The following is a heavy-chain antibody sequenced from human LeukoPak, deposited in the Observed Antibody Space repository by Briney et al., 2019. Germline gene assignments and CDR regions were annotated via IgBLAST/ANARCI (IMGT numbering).Heavy chain of an antibody. CDR2: INPNSGGT. V-gene: IGHV1-2*02. CDR3: ARVPTIVATNWFDP. J-gene: IGHJ5*02. CDR1: GYTFTGYY. Sequence: ASVKVSCKASGYTFTGYYMHWVRQAPGQGLEWMGWINPNSGGTNYAQKFQGRVTMTRDTSISTAYMELSRLRSDDTAVYCCARVPTIVATNWFDPWGQGTLVTVSS. D-gene: IGHD5-12*01.